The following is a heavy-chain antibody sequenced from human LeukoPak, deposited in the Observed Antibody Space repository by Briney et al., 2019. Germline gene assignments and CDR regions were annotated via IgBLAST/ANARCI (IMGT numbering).Heavy chain of an antibody. CDR2: INPSGGST. Sequence: ASVKVSCKASGYTFTGYYMHWVRQAPGQGLEWMGIINPSGGSTSYAQKFQGRVTMTRDMSTSTVYMELSSLRSEDTAVYYCARDKLPLYYDSSGSLNTDAFDIWGQGTMVTVSS. D-gene: IGHD3-22*01. J-gene: IGHJ3*02. V-gene: IGHV1-46*01. CDR1: GYTFTGYY. CDR3: ARDKLPLYYDSSGSLNTDAFDI.